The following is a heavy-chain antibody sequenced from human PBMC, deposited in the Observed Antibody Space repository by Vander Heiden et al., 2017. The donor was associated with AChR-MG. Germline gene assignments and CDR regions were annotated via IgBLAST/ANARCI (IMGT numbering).Heavy chain of an antibody. D-gene: IGHD2-21*02. CDR2: IIPIFGTA. CDR1: GGTFSSYA. Sequence: QVQLVQSGAEVTKAGSWVKVSCKASGGTFSSYAISWVRQAPGQGLEWMGGIIPIFGTANYAQKFQGRVTITADESTSTAYRELSSLRSEDTAVYYCASRVYCGVDCYFPPATYWGQGTLVTVSS. CDR3: ASRVYCGVDCYFPPATY. J-gene: IGHJ4*02. V-gene: IGHV1-69*01.